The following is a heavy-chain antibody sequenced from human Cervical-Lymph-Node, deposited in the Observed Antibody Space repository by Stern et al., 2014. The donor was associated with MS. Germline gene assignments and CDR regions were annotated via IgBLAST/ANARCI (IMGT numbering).Heavy chain of an antibody. D-gene: IGHD1-1*01. CDR2: FNPSGGKT. CDR1: GYTFTTYY. CDR3: ARVLSLATSDS. V-gene: IGHV1-46*01. Sequence: QMQLVHSGAEIRKPGASVKISCEASGYTFTTYYMHWVRQAPGQGLEWVALFNPSGGKTTYAQRFQGRVTVTGDTSTSTVYMELTGLRSEDTAVYYCARVLSLATSDSWGQGTLVIVSS. J-gene: IGHJ4*02.